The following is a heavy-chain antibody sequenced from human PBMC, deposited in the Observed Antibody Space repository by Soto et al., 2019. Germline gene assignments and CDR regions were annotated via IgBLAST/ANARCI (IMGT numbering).Heavy chain of an antibody. CDR3: ARHPSSNYYGSGSYWRFGSWFDP. J-gene: IGHJ5*02. Sequence: SETLSLTCTVSGGSISSSSYYWGWIRQPPGKGLEWIGSIYYSGSTYYNPSLKSRVTISVDTSKNQFSLKLSSVTAADTAVYYCARHPSSNYYGSGSYWRFGSWFDPWGQGTLVTVSS. D-gene: IGHD3-10*01. CDR2: IYYSGST. CDR1: GGSISSSSYY. V-gene: IGHV4-39*01.